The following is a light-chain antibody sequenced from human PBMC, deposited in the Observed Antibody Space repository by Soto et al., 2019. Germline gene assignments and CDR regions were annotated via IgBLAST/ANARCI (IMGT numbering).Light chain of an antibody. V-gene: IGKV3-11*01. CDR1: QSVSRS. Sequence: DIFVTQSPGTLSLSPGGKATPSCRASQSVSRSLGWYQQKPGQAPRLLIHEASKRAAGTPARFSGSGSGTDFTLTISSLEPEDFAVYYCQQREMWPVTFGQGTRLEIK. CDR3: QQREMWPVT. J-gene: IGKJ5*01. CDR2: EAS.